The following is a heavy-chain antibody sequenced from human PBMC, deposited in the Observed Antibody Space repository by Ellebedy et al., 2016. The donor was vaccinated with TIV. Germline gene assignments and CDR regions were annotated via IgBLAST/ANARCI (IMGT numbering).Heavy chain of an antibody. D-gene: IGHD2-21*02. CDR2: ISWNSGSI. Sequence: SLKISCAASGFTFDDYAMHWVRQAPGKGLEWVSGISWNSGSIGYADSVKGRFTISRDNAKNSLYLQMNSLRAEDTALYYCAKTYCGGDCYSVGYFDLWGRGTLVTVSS. V-gene: IGHV3-9*01. J-gene: IGHJ2*01. CDR1: GFTFDDYA. CDR3: AKTYCGGDCYSVGYFDL.